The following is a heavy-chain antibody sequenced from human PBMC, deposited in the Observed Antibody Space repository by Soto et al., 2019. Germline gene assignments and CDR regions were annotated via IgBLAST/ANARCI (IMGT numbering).Heavy chain of an antibody. Sequence: TLSLTCAVYGGSFSGYYWTWIRQSPEKGLEWIGEVNHSGSTNYNPSLKGRVTMSVDTSKNHFSLKLSSVTAADTAVYFCAKYRRTDTEGYTFDYWGQGALVTVSS. CDR3: AKYRRTDTEGYTFDY. J-gene: IGHJ4*02. CDR2: VNHSGST. CDR1: GGSFSGYY. D-gene: IGHD2-15*01. V-gene: IGHV4-34*10.